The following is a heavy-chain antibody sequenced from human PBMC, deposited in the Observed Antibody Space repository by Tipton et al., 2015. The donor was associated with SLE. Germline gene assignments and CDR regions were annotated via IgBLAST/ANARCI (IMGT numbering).Heavy chain of an antibody. D-gene: IGHD2-8*02. CDR2: INHSGST. Sequence: TLSLTCAVYGGSFSGYYWSWIRQPPGKGLEWIGEINHSGSTNYNPSLKSRVTISVDTSKNQFSLKLSSVTAADTAVYYCATVGDCTGGVCSNWFDPWGQGTLVTVSS. CDR3: ATVGDCTGGVCSNWFDP. J-gene: IGHJ5*02. V-gene: IGHV4-34*01. CDR1: GGSFSGYY.